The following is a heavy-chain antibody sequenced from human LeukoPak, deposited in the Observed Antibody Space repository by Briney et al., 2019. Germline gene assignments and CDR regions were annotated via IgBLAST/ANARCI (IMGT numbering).Heavy chain of an antibody. CDR2: INDNGSTR. V-gene: IGHV3-23*01. D-gene: IGHD4-11*01. Sequence: GGSLRLSCGASGFTFSNYAMSWVRQAPGKGLEWVSGINDNGSTRFYAASVKGRFTSSRDNSKNTLYLRMSSLRAEDTAVYYCARLPHYAPGAFDIWGQGTMVTVSS. CDR1: GFTFSNYA. CDR3: ARLPHYAPGAFDI. J-gene: IGHJ3*02.